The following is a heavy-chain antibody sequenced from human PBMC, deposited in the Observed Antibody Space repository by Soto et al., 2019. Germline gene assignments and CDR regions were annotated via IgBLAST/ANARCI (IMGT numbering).Heavy chain of an antibody. D-gene: IGHD3-3*01. Sequence: QVQLVQSGAEVKKPGASVKVSCKASGYTFTSYGISWVRQAPGQGLEWMGWISAYNGNTNYAQKLQGRVTMTTDTSTSTAYVELRSLRSDDTAVYYCARDGVTIFGVVIPSDYYYYGMDVWGQGTTVTVSS. J-gene: IGHJ6*02. CDR1: GYTFTSYG. V-gene: IGHV1-18*01. CDR2: ISAYNGNT. CDR3: ARDGVTIFGVVIPSDYYYYGMDV.